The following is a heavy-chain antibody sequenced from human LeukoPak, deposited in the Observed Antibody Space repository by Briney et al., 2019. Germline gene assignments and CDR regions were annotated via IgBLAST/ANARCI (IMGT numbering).Heavy chain of an antibody. CDR2: IYYSGST. CDR1: SGSINNYY. J-gene: IGHJ4*02. Sequence: KPSETLSLTCTVSSGSINNYYWGWIRQPPGKGLEWIGSIYYSGSTYYNPSLKSRVTISVDTSKNQFSLKLNSVTATDTAVYYCARHYGPWGQGTLVTVSS. D-gene: IGHD3-10*01. CDR3: ARHYGP. V-gene: IGHV4-39*01.